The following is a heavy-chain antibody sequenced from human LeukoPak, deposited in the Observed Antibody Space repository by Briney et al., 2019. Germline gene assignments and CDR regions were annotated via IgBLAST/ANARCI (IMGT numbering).Heavy chain of an antibody. CDR1: GGSFSGYY. J-gene: IGHJ4*02. D-gene: IGHD3-10*01. V-gene: IGHV4-34*01. Sequence: RPSETLSLTCAVYGGSFSGYYWSWIRQPPGKGLKWIGEINHSGSTNYNPSLKSRVTISVDTSKNQFSLKLSSVTDVDTAVYYCARSIRLLWFGESSKLYYFDYWGQGTLVTVSS. CDR2: INHSGST. CDR3: ARSIRLLWFGESSKLYYFDY.